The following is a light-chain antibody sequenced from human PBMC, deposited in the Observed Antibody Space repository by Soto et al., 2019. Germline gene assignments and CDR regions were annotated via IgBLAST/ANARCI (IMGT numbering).Light chain of an antibody. Sequence: EIALTQSPATRSLSPGERATLSSRANRTVFNFLLWYQQKPGQAPRLLIYYASNRATDIPARFSGTGSGTDFRLTIISLEHEDFALYFCQQRDIWPYTFGPGNKLEIK. CDR1: RTVFNF. J-gene: IGKJ2*01. CDR3: QQRDIWPYT. V-gene: IGKV3-11*01. CDR2: YAS.